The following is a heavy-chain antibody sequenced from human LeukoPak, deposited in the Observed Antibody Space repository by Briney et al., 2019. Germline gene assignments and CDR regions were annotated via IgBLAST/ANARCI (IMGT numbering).Heavy chain of an antibody. J-gene: IGHJ6*03. V-gene: IGHV1-69*01. Sequence: SVKVSCKASGGTFSSYAISWVRQAPGQGLEWMGGIVPIFGTANYAQKFQGRVTITADESTSTAYMELSSLRSEDTAVYYCARIGRDYSYYMDVWGKGTTVTVSS. CDR2: IVPIFGTA. CDR3: ARIGRDYSYYMDV. CDR1: GGTFSSYA.